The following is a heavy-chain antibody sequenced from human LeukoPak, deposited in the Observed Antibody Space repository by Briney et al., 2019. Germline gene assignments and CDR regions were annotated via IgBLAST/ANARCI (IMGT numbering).Heavy chain of an antibody. CDR3: ASDSGYDHHGLFDH. J-gene: IGHJ4*02. V-gene: IGHV3-30*04. D-gene: IGHD5-12*01. Sequence: PGGSLRLSCAASGFTFSNYAMHWVRQAPGKGLEWVAVISYDGSNKNYADSVKGRFTISRDNSKNTLFLQMNSLRAEDTAVYYCASDSGYDHHGLFDHWGQGTLVTVSS. CDR2: ISYDGSNK. CDR1: GFTFSNYA.